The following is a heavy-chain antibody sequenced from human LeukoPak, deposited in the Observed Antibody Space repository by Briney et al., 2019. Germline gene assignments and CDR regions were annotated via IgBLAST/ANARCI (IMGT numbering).Heavy chain of an antibody. J-gene: IGHJ4*02. CDR1: GFTFSSYA. V-gene: IGHV3-30-3*01. CDR2: ISYDGSNK. CDR3: ARGRDSVVPAAIGY. D-gene: IGHD2-2*01. Sequence: GRSLRLSCAASGFTFSSYAMHWVRQAPGKGLEWVAVISYDGSNKYYADSVKGRFTISRDNSKNTLYLQMNSLRAEDTAVYYCARGRDSVVPAAIGYWGQGTLVTVSS.